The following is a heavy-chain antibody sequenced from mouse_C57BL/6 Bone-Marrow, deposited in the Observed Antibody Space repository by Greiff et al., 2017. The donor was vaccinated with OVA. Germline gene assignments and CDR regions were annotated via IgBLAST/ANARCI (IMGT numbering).Heavy chain of an antibody. CDR3: ARPPYDYEFDY. J-gene: IGHJ2*01. V-gene: IGHV1-22*01. D-gene: IGHD2-4*01. CDR1: GYTFTDYN. CDR2: INPNNGGT. Sequence: EVKLMESGPELVKPGASVKMSCKASGYTFTDYNMHWVKQSHGKSLEWIGYINPNNGGTSYNQKFKGKATLTVNKSSSTAYMELRSLTSEDSAVYYCARPPYDYEFDYWGQGTTLTVSS.